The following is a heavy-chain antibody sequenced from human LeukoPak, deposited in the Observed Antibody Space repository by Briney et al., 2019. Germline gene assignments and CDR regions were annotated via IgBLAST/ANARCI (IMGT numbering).Heavy chain of an antibody. CDR3: ARLRNFDRGGFYPDGFDI. D-gene: IGHD2-15*01. CDR1: GFTFSSYS. CDR2: ISSSSSYI. V-gene: IGHV3-21*04. Sequence: GGSLRLSCAASGFTFSSYSMNWVRQAPGKGLEWVSSISSSSSYIYYADSVKGRFTISRDNAKNSLYLQMNSLTSDDTAVYYCARLRNFDRGGFYPDGFDIWGQGTMVTVSS. J-gene: IGHJ3*02.